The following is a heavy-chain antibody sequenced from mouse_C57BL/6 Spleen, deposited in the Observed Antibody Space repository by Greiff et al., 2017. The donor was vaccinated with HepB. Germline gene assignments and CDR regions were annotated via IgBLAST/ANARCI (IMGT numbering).Heavy chain of an antibody. CDR2: IDPSDSYT. Sequence: QVQLQQPGAELVMPGASVKLSCKASGYTFTSYWMHWVKQRPGQGLEWIGEIDPSDSYTNYNQKFKGKSTLTVDKSSSPAYMQLSSLTSEDSAVYYCARGGSSYVGGAWFAYWGQGTLVTVSA. CDR3: ARGGSSYVGGAWFAY. J-gene: IGHJ3*01. CDR1: GYTFTSYW. D-gene: IGHD1-1*01. V-gene: IGHV1-69*01.